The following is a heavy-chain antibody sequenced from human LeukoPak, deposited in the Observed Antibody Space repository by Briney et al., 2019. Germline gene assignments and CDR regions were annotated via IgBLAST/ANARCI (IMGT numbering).Heavy chain of an antibody. D-gene: IGHD3-9*01. CDR2: IDYDSSHI. CDR3: ARDPLRYLVVGHYDY. Sequence: SPGGSLRLFCAASGFTFSNSPMSWVRQVPGKGLEWVSSIDYDSSHIYYAASVRGRFTISRDSARNSVYLQMNSLRVEDTAVYYCARDPLRYLVVGHYDYWGQGTLVAVSS. J-gene: IGHJ4*02. CDR1: GFTFSNSP. V-gene: IGHV3-21*01.